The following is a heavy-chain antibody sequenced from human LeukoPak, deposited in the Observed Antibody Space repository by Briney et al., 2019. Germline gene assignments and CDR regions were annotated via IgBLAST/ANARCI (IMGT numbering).Heavy chain of an antibody. CDR1: GFTFTNYG. CDR3: AKGVGSTGSYFDY. J-gene: IGHJ4*02. Sequence: PGGSLRLSCAASGFTFTNYGMHWVRQAPGKGLEWVAVIYYDGSNKYYADSVKGRFTISRDNSKNTVYLQMNSLRAEDTAVYYCAKGVGSTGSYFDYWGQGTLVTVSS. D-gene: IGHD1-26*01. CDR2: IYYDGSNK. V-gene: IGHV3-30*02.